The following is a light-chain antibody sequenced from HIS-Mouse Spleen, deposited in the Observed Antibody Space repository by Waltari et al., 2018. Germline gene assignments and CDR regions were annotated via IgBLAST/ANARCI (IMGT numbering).Light chain of an antibody. Sequence: DIQLTQSPSFLSASVGDRVTITCRASQGISSYLAWYQQKPGKAPKHLNYAASPLQSGVRSRFSGSGSGTEFTITISSLQPEDFATYYCQQLNSYPPTFGQGTKVEIK. CDR2: AAS. V-gene: IGKV1-9*01. CDR3: QQLNSYPPT. CDR1: QGISSY. J-gene: IGKJ1*01.